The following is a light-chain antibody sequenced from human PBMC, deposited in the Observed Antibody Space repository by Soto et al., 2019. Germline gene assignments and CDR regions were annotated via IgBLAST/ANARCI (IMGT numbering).Light chain of an antibody. V-gene: IGKV2-30*01. J-gene: IGKJ2*01. CDR2: KVS. CDR3: MQGTHWPPT. Sequence: DVVLTQSPLSLSVALGQPASISCRSSQSLVYSNGNTYLSWLQQRPGQSPRHLTYKVSNRGSGVPDRFIGSGSGTVFTLKITRVEAEDVGVYYCMQGTHWPPTFGQGTKLEIK. CDR1: QSLVYSNGNTY.